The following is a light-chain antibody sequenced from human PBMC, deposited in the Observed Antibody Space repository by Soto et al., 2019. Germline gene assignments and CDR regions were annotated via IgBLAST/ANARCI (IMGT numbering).Light chain of an antibody. CDR2: GNS. V-gene: IGLV1-40*01. CDR1: SSNIGTGSD. J-gene: IGLJ1*01. CDR3: QSFASSQGIYV. Sequence: QSVLTQPPSVSGAPGQRVTISCSGSSSNIGTGSDVYWYQHFPGAAPKLLIYGNSTRPSGVPNRFSGSKSGTSASLAITGLQAEDGGDYNGQSFASSQGIYVFGTGTKV.